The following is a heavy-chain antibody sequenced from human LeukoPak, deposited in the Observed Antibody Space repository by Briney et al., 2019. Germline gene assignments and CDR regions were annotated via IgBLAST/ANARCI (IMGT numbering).Heavy chain of an antibody. D-gene: IGHD1-26*01. Sequence: GGSLRLSCAASGFTFSSYAMSWVRQAPGKGLEWVSAISGSGGSTYYAGSVKGRFTNSRDNSKNTLYLQMNSLRAEDTAVYYCAKDRAGSGSYWGARPIDYWGQGTLVTVSS. J-gene: IGHJ4*02. V-gene: IGHV3-23*01. CDR2: ISGSGGST. CDR3: AKDRAGSGSYWGARPIDY. CDR1: GFTFSSYA.